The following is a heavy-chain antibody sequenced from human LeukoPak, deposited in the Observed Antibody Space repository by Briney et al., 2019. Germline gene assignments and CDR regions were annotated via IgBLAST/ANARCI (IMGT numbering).Heavy chain of an antibody. V-gene: IGHV3-30*03. J-gene: IGHJ4*02. CDR3: ASYGRRGYLFDS. D-gene: IGHD3-10*01. Sequence: GGSLRLSCAASRSTFSSYGMHWVRQAPGKGLEWVAVISDDGKTKYYTDSVEGRFTISRDNSKNTLYLQMNSLRAEDTAVYYCASYGRRGYLFDSWGPGNLVTVSS. CDR1: RSTFSSYG. CDR2: ISDDGKTK.